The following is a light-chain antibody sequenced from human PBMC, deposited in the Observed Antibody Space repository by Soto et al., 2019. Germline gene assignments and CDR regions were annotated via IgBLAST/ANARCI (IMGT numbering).Light chain of an antibody. CDR3: QQFGSSIPHT. Sequence: EIVMTQSPGTLSLSPGERATISCRASQVIGSRYLAWYHQKSGQAPRLLIYAASSRATGIPDRFSGSGSGTDFTLTISRLEPEDFRGYYCQQFGSSIPHTFGQGTKLEIK. V-gene: IGKV3-20*01. J-gene: IGKJ2*01. CDR1: QVIGSRY. CDR2: AAS.